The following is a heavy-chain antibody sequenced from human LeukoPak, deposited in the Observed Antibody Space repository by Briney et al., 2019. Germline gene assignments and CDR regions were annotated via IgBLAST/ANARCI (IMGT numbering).Heavy chain of an antibody. D-gene: IGHD4-23*01. V-gene: IGHV3-23*01. CDR3: AKSRVTSTFDGFDV. J-gene: IGHJ3*01. CDR1: GFSFSSYA. CDR2: ISGSGGST. Sequence: PGGSLRLSCAASGFSFSSYAMSWVRQAPGKGLEWVSGISGSGGSTDYADSVKGRFTISRDNSKNTLYLQMNNLRAEDTAVYYCAKSRVTSTFDGFDVWGQGTMVTVSS.